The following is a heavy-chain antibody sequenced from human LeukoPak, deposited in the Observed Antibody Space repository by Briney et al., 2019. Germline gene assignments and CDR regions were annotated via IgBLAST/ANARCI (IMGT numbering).Heavy chain of an antibody. CDR3: ARDYGYTLDY. V-gene: IGHV3-33*01. D-gene: IGHD6-13*01. Sequence: GGSLRLSCAASGFTFSSYGMHWVRQALGKGLEWVAVIWYDGSNKYYADSVKGRFTISRDNSKNTLYLQMNSLRAEDTAVYYCARDYGYTLDYWGQGTLVTVSS. J-gene: IGHJ4*02. CDR2: IWYDGSNK. CDR1: GFTFSSYG.